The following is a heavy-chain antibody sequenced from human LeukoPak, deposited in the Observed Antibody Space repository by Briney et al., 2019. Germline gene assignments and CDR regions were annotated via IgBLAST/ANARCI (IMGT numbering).Heavy chain of an antibody. V-gene: IGHV3-21*01. Sequence: PGGSLRLFCAATVFTFSSYRVNWVRQAPGKGLEWVSSISSSSSYIYYADSVKGRFTISRDNAKNSLYLQMNSLRAEDTAVYYCATIPHEGYDSSGYVDYWGQGTLVTVSS. CDR2: ISSSSSYI. CDR3: ATIPHEGYDSSGYVDY. J-gene: IGHJ4*02. D-gene: IGHD3-22*01. CDR1: VFTFSSYR.